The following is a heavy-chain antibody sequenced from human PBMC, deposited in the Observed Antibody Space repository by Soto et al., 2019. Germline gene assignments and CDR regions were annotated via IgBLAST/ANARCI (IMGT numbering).Heavy chain of an antibody. D-gene: IGHD6-13*01. CDR2: ISYDGSNK. V-gene: IGHV3-30*18. CDR1: GFTFSSYG. CDR3: AKIPSWSGYYFDY. J-gene: IGHJ4*02. Sequence: QVQLVESGGGVVQPGRSLRLSCAASGFTFSSYGMHWVRQAPGKGLEWVAVISYDGSNKYYADSVKGRFTISRDNSKNTLYLQMNSLRAEDTAVYYCAKIPSWSGYYFDYWGQGTLVTVSS.